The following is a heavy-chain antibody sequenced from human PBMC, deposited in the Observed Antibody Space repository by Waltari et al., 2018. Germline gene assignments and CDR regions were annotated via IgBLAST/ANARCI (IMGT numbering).Heavy chain of an antibody. D-gene: IGHD2-15*01. Sequence: QVQLQESGPGLVKPSGTLSLTCAVSGASINSNYWWSWVRHSPGKGLEWIGQVHHSGRTYSTPSLKSRVTISIDWSKNQFSLNLSSVNDADTAVYYCAADRGNGLYFDYWGQGTLVTVSS. V-gene: IGHV4-4*02. CDR3: AADRGNGLYFDY. CDR1: GASINSNYW. CDR2: VHHSGRT. J-gene: IGHJ4*02.